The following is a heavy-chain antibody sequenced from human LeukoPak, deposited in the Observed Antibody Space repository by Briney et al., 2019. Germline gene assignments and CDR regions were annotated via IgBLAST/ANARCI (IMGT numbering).Heavy chain of an antibody. CDR3: ATAPSGSGTFLDY. D-gene: IGHD3-10*01. CDR2: IWYGGSDK. J-gene: IGHJ4*02. V-gene: IGHV3-33*08. CDR1: GLTFSSDA. Sequence: GGSLRLSCVASGLTFSSDAMSWVRQAPGKGLEWVAVIWYGGSDKYYADSVKGRFTISRDNSKNTLYLQMNSLRAEDTAVYYCATAPSGSGTFLDYWGQGTLVTVSS.